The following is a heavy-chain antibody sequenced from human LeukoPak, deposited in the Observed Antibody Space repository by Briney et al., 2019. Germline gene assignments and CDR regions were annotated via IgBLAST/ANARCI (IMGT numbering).Heavy chain of an antibody. CDR3: SKPYCGGDCFLDY. Sequence: GGSLRLSCAASGFTFSSYAMSWVRQAPGKGLEWVSGISGSGGSTYYADSVKGRFTISRDDSKNTLYLQMNSLRAEDTAVYYCSKPYCGGDCFLDYWGQGTLVTVSS. D-gene: IGHD2-21*02. J-gene: IGHJ4*02. V-gene: IGHV3-23*01. CDR1: GFTFSSYA. CDR2: ISGSGGST.